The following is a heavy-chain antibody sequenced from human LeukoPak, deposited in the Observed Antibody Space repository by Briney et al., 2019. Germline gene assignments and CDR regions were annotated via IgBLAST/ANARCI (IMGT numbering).Heavy chain of an antibody. CDR1: GGSISRSPYY. J-gene: IGHJ4*01. CDR2: IYSSGTT. CDR3: SRRGEEFVWDQ. D-gene: IGHD3-16*01. Sequence: SETLSLTCTVSGGSISRSPYYWGWIRQPPGKRLEWIGSIYSSGTTHNSPSLKSRITISVDTSKNQFSLRMRSVTAADTAVYFLSRRGEEFVWDQRGQGTLVLVSS. V-gene: IGHV4-39*01.